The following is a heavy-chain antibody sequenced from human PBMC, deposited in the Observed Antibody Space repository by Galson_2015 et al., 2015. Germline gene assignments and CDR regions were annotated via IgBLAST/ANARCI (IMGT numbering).Heavy chain of an antibody. CDR3: ARARKSGDSYGIDS. CDR1: GGTFSRYA. V-gene: IGHV1-69*13. D-gene: IGHD5-18*01. Sequence: SVKVSCKASGGTFSRYAVSWVRQALGQGLEWVGGIIPIFGTANYAQKFQGRVTITADESTSAAYMELSSLISDDTAVYYCARARKSGDSYGIDSWGQGTLVTVSS. J-gene: IGHJ4*02. CDR2: IIPIFGTA.